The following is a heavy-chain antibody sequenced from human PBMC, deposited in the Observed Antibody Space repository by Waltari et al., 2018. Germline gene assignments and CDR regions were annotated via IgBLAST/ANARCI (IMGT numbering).Heavy chain of an antibody. V-gene: IGHV4-39*07. CDR2: IYYSGST. Sequence: QLQLQESGPGLVKPSETLSLTCTVSGGSISSSSYYWGWIRPPPGKGLEWIGSIYYSGSTYYNPSLKSRVTISVDTSKNQFSLKLSSVTAADTAVYYCARGGIAAAAYNWFDPWGQGTLVTVSS. J-gene: IGHJ5*02. CDR1: GGSISSSSYY. D-gene: IGHD6-13*01. CDR3: ARGGIAAAAYNWFDP.